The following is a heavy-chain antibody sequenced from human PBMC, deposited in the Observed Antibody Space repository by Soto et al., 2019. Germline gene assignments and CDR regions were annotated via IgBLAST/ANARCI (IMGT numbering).Heavy chain of an antibody. Sequence: LSLNCTVSGGSVSSGSYYWSWIRQPPGKGLEWIGYIYYSGSTNYNPSLKSRVTISVDTSKNQFSLKLSSVTAADTAVYYCARDYGAVKSLLYYYGMDVWCQGTSVT. CDR1: GGSVSSGSYY. D-gene: IGHD2-8*02. CDR3: ARDYGAVKSLLYYYGMDV. J-gene: IGHJ6*02. V-gene: IGHV4-61*01. CDR2: IYYSGST.